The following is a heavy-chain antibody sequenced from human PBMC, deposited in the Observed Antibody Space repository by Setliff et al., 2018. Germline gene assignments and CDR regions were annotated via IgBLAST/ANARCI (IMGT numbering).Heavy chain of an antibody. D-gene: IGHD1-1*01. CDR2: IDPGDSYA. Sequence: ESLKISCQASGYNFANHWIAWVRLMPGKGLEYMGRIDPGDSYADYSPSFEGLVTISADKSRTTVYLQWTSLQASDTALYLCARLGRERSTFAWLDAWGQGTLVTVSS. CDR1: GYNFANHW. J-gene: IGHJ5*02. V-gene: IGHV5-10-1*01. CDR3: ARLGRERSTFAWLDA.